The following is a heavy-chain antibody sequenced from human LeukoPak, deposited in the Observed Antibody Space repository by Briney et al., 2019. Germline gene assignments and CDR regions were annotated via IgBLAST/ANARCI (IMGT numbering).Heavy chain of an antibody. J-gene: IGHJ4*02. Sequence: GGSLRLSCAASGFTFSTYGMHWVRQAPGKGLEWVAFIRYDESYKYYADSMKGRFTISRDNSKNTLYLQMSSLRTEDTAVYFCAKALGNWNYEDYWGQGTLVSVSS. CDR3: AKALGNWNYEDY. D-gene: IGHD1-7*01. V-gene: IGHV3-30*02. CDR2: IRYDESYK. CDR1: GFTFSTYG.